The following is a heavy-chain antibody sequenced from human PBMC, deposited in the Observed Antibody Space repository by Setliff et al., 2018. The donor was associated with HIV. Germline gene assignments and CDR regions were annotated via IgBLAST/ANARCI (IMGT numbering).Heavy chain of an antibody. CDR2: IRFDGYNK. V-gene: IGHV3-30*02. D-gene: IGHD5-12*01. J-gene: IGHJ3*02. CDR3: AKVRLMFLDDAFDI. Sequence: GGSLRLSCAASGFTFSSYGMHWVRQAPGKGLKWVAFIRFDGYNKYYADSVKGRFTISRDNSKNTLYLQMNSLGADDRAVYYCAKVRLMFLDDAFDIWGQGTMVTVSS. CDR1: GFTFSSYG.